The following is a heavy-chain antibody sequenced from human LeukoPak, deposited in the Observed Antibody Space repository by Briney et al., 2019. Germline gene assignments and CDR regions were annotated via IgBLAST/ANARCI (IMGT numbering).Heavy chain of an antibody. Sequence: GGSLRLSCAASGFTFSSYAMSWVRQAPGKGLEWVSAISGSGGSTYYADSVKGRFTISRDNSKNTLYLQMNSLRAEDTAVYYCAKDSGILWFGELYDYWGQGTLVTVSS. CDR3: AKDSGILWFGELYDY. J-gene: IGHJ4*02. CDR2: ISGSGGST. D-gene: IGHD3-10*01. CDR1: GFTFSSYA. V-gene: IGHV3-23*01.